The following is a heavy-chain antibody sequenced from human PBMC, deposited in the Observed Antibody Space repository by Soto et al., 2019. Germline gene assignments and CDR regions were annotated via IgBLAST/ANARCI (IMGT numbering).Heavy chain of an antibody. J-gene: IGHJ6*02. Sequence: QPGGSLRLSCAASGFTFSTYGMHWVRQAPGKGLEWVAVISYDGSNKYYADSVKGRFTISRDNSKNTLYLQMNSLRAEDTAVFYCAKDTYYDFWSGYYYYYGMDVWGQGTTVTVS. V-gene: IGHV3-30*18. CDR1: GFTFSTYG. CDR3: AKDTYYDFWSGYYYYYGMDV. CDR2: ISYDGSNK. D-gene: IGHD3-3*01.